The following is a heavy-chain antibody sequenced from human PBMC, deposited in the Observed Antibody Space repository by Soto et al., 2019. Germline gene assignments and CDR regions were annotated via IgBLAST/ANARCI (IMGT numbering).Heavy chain of an antibody. CDR2: IIPIFGTA. V-gene: IGHV1-69*05. Sequence: QVQLVQSGAEVKKPGSSVKVSCKASGGTFSSYAISWVRQAPGQGLEWMGGIIPIFGTANYAQKFQGRVTXTXGXSXXTAYMELSSLRSEDTAVYYCERDDVDTPMPYGMDVWRQGTTVTVSS. J-gene: IGHJ6*02. D-gene: IGHD5-18*01. CDR1: GGTFSSYA. CDR3: ERDDVDTPMPYGMDV.